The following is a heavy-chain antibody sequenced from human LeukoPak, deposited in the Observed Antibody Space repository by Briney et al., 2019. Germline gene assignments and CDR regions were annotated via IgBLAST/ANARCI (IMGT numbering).Heavy chain of an antibody. CDR3: AKGARHFYDSSGYPSPFDN. D-gene: IGHD3-22*01. J-gene: IGHJ4*02. Sequence: GGSLRLSCAASGFTFSSYAMSWVRQAPGKGLEWVSAISGSGGSTYYADSVKGRFTISRDNSKNTLYLQMNSLRAEDTAVYYCAKGARHFYDSSGYPSPFDNWGQGTLVIVSS. CDR2: ISGSGGST. V-gene: IGHV3-23*01. CDR1: GFTFSSYA.